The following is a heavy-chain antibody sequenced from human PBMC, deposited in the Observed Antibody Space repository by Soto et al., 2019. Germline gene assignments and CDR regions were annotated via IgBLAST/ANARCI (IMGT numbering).Heavy chain of an antibody. CDR3: AKGPCSSTSCYRAGMDV. CDR2: IIPIFGTA. CDR1: GGTFSSYA. V-gene: IGHV1-69*06. D-gene: IGHD2-2*01. J-gene: IGHJ6*02. Sequence: QVQLVQSGAEVKKPGSSVKVSCKASGGTFSSYAISWVRQAPGQGLEGMGGIIPIFGTANYAQKFQGRVTITADKSTSTAYMELSSLRSEDTAVYYCAKGPCSSTSCYRAGMDVWGQGTTVTVSS.